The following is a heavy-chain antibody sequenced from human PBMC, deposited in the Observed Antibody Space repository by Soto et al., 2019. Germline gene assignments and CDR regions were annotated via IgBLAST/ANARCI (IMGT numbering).Heavy chain of an antibody. CDR3: AKDRTYSYGPGLDY. V-gene: IGHV3-23*01. J-gene: IGHJ4*02. CDR2: ISGSGGTT. Sequence: EVQLLESGGGLVQPGGSLRVSCAASGFTFSSYAMSWVRQAPGKGLEWVSAISGSGGTTYYADSVKGRFTISRDNSKNTLYLQMRGLSADDTAVYYCAKDRTYSYGPGLDYWGQGTLVTVSS. CDR1: GFTFSSYA. D-gene: IGHD3-16*01.